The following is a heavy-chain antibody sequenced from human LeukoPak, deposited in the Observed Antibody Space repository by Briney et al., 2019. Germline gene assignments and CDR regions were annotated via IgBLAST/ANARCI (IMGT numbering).Heavy chain of an antibody. CDR1: GRTFSSYW. D-gene: IGHD3-10*01. V-gene: IGHV3-48*01. Sequence: GGSLRLYCAASGRTFSSYWMNWVRQAPGKGLEWVLYISSSSSTIYYADSVKGRFTISRDNAKNSLYLQMNSLRAEDTAVYYCARLKHVLLWFGEREYTRWGQGTLVTVSS. J-gene: IGHJ4*02. CDR2: ISSSSSTI. CDR3: ARLKHVLLWFGEREYTR.